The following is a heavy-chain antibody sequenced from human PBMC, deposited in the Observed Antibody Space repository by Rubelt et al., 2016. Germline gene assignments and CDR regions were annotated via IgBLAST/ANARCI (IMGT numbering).Heavy chain of an antibody. V-gene: IGHV4-34*11. CDR2: VYYNGNT. Sequence: QVQLQQWGAGLLKPSETLSLTCAVYGGVFSDHYWSWIRQPPGKGLEWIGYVYYNGNTNYSPSFKSRANISVDTSKNQFSLNLKSVHAADTAVYYCAKEGRVVGPFDSWGQGILVTVSS. D-gene: IGHD1-26*01. J-gene: IGHJ4*02. CDR1: GGVFSDHY. CDR3: AKEGRVVGPFDS.